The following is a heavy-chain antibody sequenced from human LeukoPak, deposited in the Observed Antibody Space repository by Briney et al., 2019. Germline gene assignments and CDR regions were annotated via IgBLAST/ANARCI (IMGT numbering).Heavy chain of an antibody. V-gene: IGHV1-8*01. J-gene: IGHJ4*02. CDR3: AIDYGSGSLDY. Sequence: ASVKVSCKASGYTFSTYDINWVRQAIGQGPEWMGWMKPSSGNTGYAQKFQGRVTMTRNTAISTAYMELSSLRSEDTAVYYCAIDYGSGSLDYWGQGTLVTVSP. CDR2: MKPSSGNT. D-gene: IGHD3-10*01. CDR1: GYTFSTYD.